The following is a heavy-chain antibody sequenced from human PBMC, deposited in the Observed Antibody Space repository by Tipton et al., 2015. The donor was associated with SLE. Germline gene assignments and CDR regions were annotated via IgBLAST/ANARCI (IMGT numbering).Heavy chain of an antibody. D-gene: IGHD3-10*01. V-gene: IGHV4-34*01. Sequence: TLSLTCAVYGGSFSGYYWSWIRQPPGKGLEWIGEINHSGSTNYNPSLKSRVTISVDTSKNQFSLKLSSVTAADTAVYYCARRAGTYGMDVWGQGTTVTVSS. CDR1: GGSFSGYY. CDR3: ARRAGTYGMDV. CDR2: INHSGST. J-gene: IGHJ6*02.